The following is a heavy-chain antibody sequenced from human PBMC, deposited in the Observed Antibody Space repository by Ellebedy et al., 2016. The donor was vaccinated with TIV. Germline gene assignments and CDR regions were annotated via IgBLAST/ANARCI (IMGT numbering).Heavy chain of an antibody. CDR3: AAAAGAGDDAFDI. Sequence: GESLKISXAASGFTFSRYSMNWVRQAPGKGLEWVSYISSSSSTIYYADSVKGRFTIFRDKAKNSLYLQMNSLRAEDTAVYYCAAAAGAGDDAFDIWGQGTMVTVSS. CDR2: ISSSSSTI. D-gene: IGHD6-13*01. J-gene: IGHJ3*02. V-gene: IGHV3-48*01. CDR1: GFTFSRYS.